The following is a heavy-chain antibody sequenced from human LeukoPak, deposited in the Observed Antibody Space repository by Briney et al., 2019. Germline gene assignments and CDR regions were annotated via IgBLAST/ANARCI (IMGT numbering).Heavy chain of an antibody. Sequence: PGGSLRLPCAASGFTFTSYWMSWVRQAPGKGREWVANIKQDGSEKYYVDSVKGRFTISRDNAKNSLYLQVNSLRAEDTAVYYCARAGAWWELLHFDYWGQGTLVTVSS. CDR1: GFTFTSYW. D-gene: IGHD1-26*01. V-gene: IGHV3-7*04. J-gene: IGHJ4*02. CDR2: IKQDGSEK. CDR3: ARAGAWWELLHFDY.